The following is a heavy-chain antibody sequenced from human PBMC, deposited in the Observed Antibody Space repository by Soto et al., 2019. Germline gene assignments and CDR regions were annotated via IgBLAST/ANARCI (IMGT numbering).Heavy chain of an antibody. D-gene: IGHD3-10*01. CDR2: IYWNDDK. V-gene: IGHV2-5*01. Sequence: SGPTLVNPTQTLTLTCTFSGFSLSTSGVGVGWIRQPPGKALEWLALIYWNDDKRYSPSLKSRLTITKDTSKNQVVLTMTNMDPVDTATYYCAHTSDYYGSGSYIISPFDDWGQGTLVTVSS. CDR3: AHTSDYYGSGSYIISPFDD. J-gene: IGHJ4*02. CDR1: GFSLSTSGVG.